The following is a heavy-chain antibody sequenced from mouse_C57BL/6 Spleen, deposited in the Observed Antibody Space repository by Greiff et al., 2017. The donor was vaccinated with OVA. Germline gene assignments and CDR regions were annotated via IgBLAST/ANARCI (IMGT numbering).Heavy chain of an antibody. D-gene: IGHD4-1*02. V-gene: IGHV1-64*01. J-gene: IGHJ2*01. Sequence: VQLQQPGAELVKPGASVKLSCKASGYTFTSYWMHWVKQRPGQGLEWIGMIHPNSGSTNYNEKFKSKATLTVDKSSSPAYMQLSSLTSEDSAVYYCARSSTGTPFDYWGQGTTLTVSS. CDR3: ARSSTGTPFDY. CDR1: GYTFTSYW. CDR2: IHPNSGST.